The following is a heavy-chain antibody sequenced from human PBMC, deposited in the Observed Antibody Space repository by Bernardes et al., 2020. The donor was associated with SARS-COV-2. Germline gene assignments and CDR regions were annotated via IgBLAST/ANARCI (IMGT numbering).Heavy chain of an antibody. V-gene: IGHV1-18*01. J-gene: IGHJ5*02. Sequence: ASVKVSCKASGYTFTSYGISWVRQAPGQGLEWMGWISAYNGNTNYAQKLQGRVTMTTDTSTSTAYMELRSLRSDDTAVYYCAHCSGGSCYNNWFDPWGQGTLVTVSS. CDR2: ISAYNGNT. CDR3: AHCSGGSCYNNWFDP. D-gene: IGHD2-15*01. CDR1: GYTFTSYG.